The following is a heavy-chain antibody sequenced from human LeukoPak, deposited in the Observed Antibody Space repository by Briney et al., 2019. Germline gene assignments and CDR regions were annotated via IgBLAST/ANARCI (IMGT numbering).Heavy chain of an antibody. D-gene: IGHD6-19*01. CDR3: AREEVAVAGTSLIGMDV. J-gene: IGHJ6*02. Sequence: ASVKVSCKASGYTFTSYAMHWVRQAPGQGLEWMGWINAGNGNTKYSQKFQGRVTITRDTSASTAYMELSSLRSEDTAVYYCAREEVAVAGTSLIGMDVWGQGTTVTVSS. CDR2: INAGNGNT. CDR1: GYTFTSYA. V-gene: IGHV1-3*01.